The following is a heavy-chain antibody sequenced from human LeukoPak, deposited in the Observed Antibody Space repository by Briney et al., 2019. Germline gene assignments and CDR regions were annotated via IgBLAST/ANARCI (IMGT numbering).Heavy chain of an antibody. J-gene: IGHJ5*02. D-gene: IGHD5-12*01. CDR3: AKGAADIVAIPFDP. CDR2: IRSSGSTT. CDR1: GFTFKEYA. Sequence: GGSLRLSCTTSGFTFKEYAMTWVRQAPGKGLEWVSGIRSSGSTTHYADSVKGRFTISRDNSKNTLYLQMNSLRAEDTAIYYCAKGAADIVAIPFDPWGQGTLVTVSS. V-gene: IGHV3-23*01.